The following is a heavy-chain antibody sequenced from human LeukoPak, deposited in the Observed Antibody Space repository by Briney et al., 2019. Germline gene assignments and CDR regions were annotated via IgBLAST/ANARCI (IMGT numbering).Heavy chain of an antibody. D-gene: IGHD2-15*01. J-gene: IGHJ6*03. V-gene: IGHV4-30-4*08. CDR1: GGSISSGDYY. CDR3: ARAIYCSGGSCYLGKYYYYYMDV. Sequence: SQTLSLTCTVSGGSISSGDYYWSWIRQPPGKGLEWIGYIYYSGSTYYNPSLKSRVTIPVDTSKNQFSLKLSSVTAADTAVYYCARAIYCSGGSCYLGKYYYYYMDVWGKGTTVTVSS. CDR2: IYYSGST.